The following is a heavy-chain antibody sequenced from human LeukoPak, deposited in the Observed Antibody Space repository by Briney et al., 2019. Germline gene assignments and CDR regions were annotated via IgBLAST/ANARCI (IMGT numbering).Heavy chain of an antibody. V-gene: IGHV3-21*06. D-gene: IGHD3-16*02. J-gene: IGHJ4*02. CDR2: VSSSSTYI. CDR3: ARLYDYAWGSYHPSDY. Sequence: GGSLRLSCAASGFTFSSYSMNWVRQAPGKGLEWVSFVSSSSTYIYYADSLKGRFTISRDNAKNSLYLQMNSLRAEDTAVYYCARLYDYAWGSYHPSDYWGQGTLVTVSS. CDR1: GFTFSSYS.